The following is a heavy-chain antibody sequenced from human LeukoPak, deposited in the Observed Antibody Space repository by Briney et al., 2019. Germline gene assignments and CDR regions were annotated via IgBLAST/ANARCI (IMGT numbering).Heavy chain of an antibody. V-gene: IGHV3-11*04. CDR1: GFTFSDYY. J-gene: IGHJ5*02. Sequence: PGGSLRLSCAASGFTFSDYYMGWIRQAPGKGLEWVSYISSSGSTIYYADSVKGRFTISRDNAKNSLYLQMNSLRAEDTAVYYCARAAITMVRGVIPSIWFDPWGQGTLVTVSS. CDR2: ISSSGSTI. D-gene: IGHD3-10*01. CDR3: ARAAITMVRGVIPSIWFDP.